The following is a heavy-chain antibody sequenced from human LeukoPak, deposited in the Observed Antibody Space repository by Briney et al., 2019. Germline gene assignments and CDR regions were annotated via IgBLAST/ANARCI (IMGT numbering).Heavy chain of an antibody. CDR3: ARQGADCGGDCSIDY. D-gene: IGHD2-21*02. V-gene: IGHV5-51*01. CDR2: IYPGDSDT. CDR1: GYSFTSYW. J-gene: IGHJ4*02. Sequence: GESPKISCKGSGYSFTSYWIGWVRQMPGKGLEWMGIIYPGDSDTRYSPSFQGQVTISADKSISTAYLQWSSLKASDTAMYYCARQGADCGGDCSIDYWGQGTLVTVSP.